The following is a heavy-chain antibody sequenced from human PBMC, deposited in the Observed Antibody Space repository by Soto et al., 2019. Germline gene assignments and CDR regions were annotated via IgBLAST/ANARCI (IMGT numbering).Heavy chain of an antibody. CDR2: IYYSGSA. CDR3: AITSYGNIFYNS. V-gene: IGHV4-30-4*01. J-gene: IGHJ4*02. D-gene: IGHD3-16*01. Sequence: QVQLQESGPGLVKPSQTLSLTCTVSGGSISSGVYYWSWIRQPPGKGLEWIGYIYYSGSAYYNPSLKGRVTLSEERPKNRFSLRLAPVTPEDPPCYSGAITSYGNIFYNSWGQGTLVTVSS. CDR1: GGSISSGVYY.